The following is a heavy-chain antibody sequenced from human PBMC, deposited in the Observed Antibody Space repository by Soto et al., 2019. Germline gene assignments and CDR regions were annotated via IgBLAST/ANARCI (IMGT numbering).Heavy chain of an antibody. CDR3: ARTPNNYYGMDV. CDR2: IYDNGGS. CDR1: GGSLKNYY. J-gene: IGHJ6*02. V-gene: IGHV4-59*01. D-gene: IGHD2-8*01. Sequence: SETLSLTCVVSGGSLKNYYWTWFRQAPGKSLEWIGYIYDNGGSTYNPSLESRVTMSVGTANNQYSLRLSSVTAADTAVYYCARTPNNYYGMDVWGQGTTVTVSS.